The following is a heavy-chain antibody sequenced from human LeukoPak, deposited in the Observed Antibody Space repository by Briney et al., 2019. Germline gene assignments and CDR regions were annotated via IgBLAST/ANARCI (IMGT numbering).Heavy chain of an antibody. CDR2: IHPNSGGT. CDR1: GYTFTGYY. Sequence: ASVKVSCKASGYTFTGYYMHWVRQAPGQGLEWMGWIHPNSGGTNYAQKFQGRVTMTRDTSISTAYMELSRLRSDDTAVCYCARDVYYYDSSGYQRAFDIWGQGTMVTVSS. D-gene: IGHD3-22*01. CDR3: ARDVYYYDSSGYQRAFDI. V-gene: IGHV1-2*02. J-gene: IGHJ3*02.